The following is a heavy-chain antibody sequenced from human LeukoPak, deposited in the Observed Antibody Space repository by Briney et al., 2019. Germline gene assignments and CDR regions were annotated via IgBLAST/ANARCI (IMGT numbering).Heavy chain of an antibody. CDR1: GFSFSSYW. Sequence: GGSLRLSCAASGFSFSSYWMHWVRQAPGKGLVWVSRIESDGSNTFYADSVKGRFTISRDNAKNMVYLQMNSLRVEDTAVYYCGSDTVLGYWGQGTLVTVSS. CDR3: GSDTVLGY. V-gene: IGHV3-74*01. CDR2: IESDGSNT. D-gene: IGHD5-18*01. J-gene: IGHJ4*02.